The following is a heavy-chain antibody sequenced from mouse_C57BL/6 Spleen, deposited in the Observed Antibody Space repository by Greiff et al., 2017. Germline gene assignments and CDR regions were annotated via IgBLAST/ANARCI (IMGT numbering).Heavy chain of an antibody. J-gene: IGHJ2*01. CDR2: ISSGSSTI. D-gene: IGHD1-1*01. Sequence: EVQVVESGGGLVKPGGSLKLSCAASGFTFSDYGMHWVRQAPEKGLEWVAYISSGSSTIYYADTVKGRFTISRDNAKNTLFLQMTSLRSEDTAMYYCARWGKYYYGSSSFYFDYWGQGTTLTVSS. CDR1: GFTFSDYG. V-gene: IGHV5-17*01. CDR3: ARWGKYYYGSSSFYFDY.